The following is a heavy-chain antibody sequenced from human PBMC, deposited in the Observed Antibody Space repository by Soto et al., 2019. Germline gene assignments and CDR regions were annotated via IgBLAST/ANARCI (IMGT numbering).Heavy chain of an antibody. CDR3: PREMRHQYGDSHFWYFDL. Sequence: QVQLQESGPGLVEPSQTLSLTCTVSGGFIRSSSHYWSWLRHHPGTGLEWIGFIYFSGSTFYNPSLKSRVTISLDASRNQFSLELTSVTAADTAMYFCPREMRHQYGDSHFWYFDLWGRGTQVAVSS. V-gene: IGHV4-31*03. D-gene: IGHD3-3*02. CDR1: GGFIRSSSHY. J-gene: IGHJ2*01. CDR2: IYFSGST.